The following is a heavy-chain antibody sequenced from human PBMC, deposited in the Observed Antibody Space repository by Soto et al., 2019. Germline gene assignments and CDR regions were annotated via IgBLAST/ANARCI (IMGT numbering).Heavy chain of an antibody. V-gene: IGHV3-66*01. CDR1: GFTVSSNY. J-gene: IGHJ6*03. Sequence: GGSLRLSCAASGFTVSSNYMSWVRQAPGKGLEWVSVIYSGGSTYYADSVKGRFTISRDNSKNTLYLQMNSLRAEDTAVYYCARDGILGSSGWSGNYYYMDVWGKGTTVTVSS. CDR2: IYSGGST. D-gene: IGHD6-19*01. CDR3: ARDGILGSSGWSGNYYYMDV.